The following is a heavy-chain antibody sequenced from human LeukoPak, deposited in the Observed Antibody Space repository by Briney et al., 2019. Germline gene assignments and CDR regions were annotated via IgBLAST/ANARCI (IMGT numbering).Heavy chain of an antibody. J-gene: IGHJ5*02. CDR3: ARELGCSSTSCKP. V-gene: IGHV1-69*04. CDR1: GYTFTSYD. CDR2: IIPILGIA. D-gene: IGHD2-2*01. Sequence: GASVKVSCKASGYTFTSYDINWVRQATGQGLEWMGRIIPILGIANYAQKFQGRVTITADKSTSTAYMELSSLRSEDTAVYYCARELGCSSTSCKPWGQGTLVTVSS.